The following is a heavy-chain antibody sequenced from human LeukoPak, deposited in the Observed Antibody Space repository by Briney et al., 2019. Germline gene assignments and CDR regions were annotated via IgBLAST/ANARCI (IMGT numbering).Heavy chain of an antibody. CDR3: ARVDVVTVGKNAFDI. CDR2: TYTGGST. Sequence: GGSLRLSCAASGFAFSKYAMSWVRQAPGKGLEWVSVTYTGGSTNYADSVKGRFSISRDNSKNTLYLQMNSLRAEDTAVYYCARVDVVTVGKNAFDIWGQGTMVTVSS. CDR1: GFAFSKYA. V-gene: IGHV3-53*01. D-gene: IGHD4-23*01. J-gene: IGHJ3*02.